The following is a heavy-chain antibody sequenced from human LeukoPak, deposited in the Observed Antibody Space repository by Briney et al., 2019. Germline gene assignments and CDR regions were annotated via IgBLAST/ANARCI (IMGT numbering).Heavy chain of an antibody. D-gene: IGHD3-10*01. CDR2: IYYSGST. CDR1: GGSISSGGYY. V-gene: IGHV4-31*03. Sequence: PSQTLPLTCTVSGGSISSGGYYWSWIRQHPGKGLEWIGYIYYSGSTYYNPSLKSRVTISVDTSKNQFSLKLSSVTAADTAVYYCARAAHHGSGSYAFDYWGQGTLVTVSS. J-gene: IGHJ4*02. CDR3: ARAAHHGSGSYAFDY.